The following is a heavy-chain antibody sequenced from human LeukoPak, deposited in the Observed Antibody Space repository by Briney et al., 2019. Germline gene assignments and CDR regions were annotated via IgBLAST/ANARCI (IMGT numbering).Heavy chain of an antibody. CDR3: ARGRWDYYDSSGLYYFDH. J-gene: IGHJ4*02. CDR1: GFTFSSYA. D-gene: IGHD3-22*01. CDR2: ISYDGSNK. Sequence: PGGSLRLSCAASGFTFSSYAMHWVRQAPGKGLEWVAVISYDGSNKYYADSVKGRFTISRDNSKNTLYLQMNSLRAEDTAVYYCARGRWDYYDSSGLYYFDHWGQGTLVTVSS. V-gene: IGHV3-30-3*01.